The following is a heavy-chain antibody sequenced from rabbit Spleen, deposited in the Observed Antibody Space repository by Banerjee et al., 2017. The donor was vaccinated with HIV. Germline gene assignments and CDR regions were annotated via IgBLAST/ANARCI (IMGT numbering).Heavy chain of an antibody. Sequence: QSLEESGGDLVKPGTSLTLTCTASGFSFSSSDYICWVRQAPGKGLEWIACIAGSSSGFTYSATWAKGRFTCSKTSSTTVTLQMTRLTAADTATYFCARDAGSGDYIDVYFNLWGQGTLVTVS. CDR3: ARDAGSGDYIDVYFNL. D-gene: IGHD8-1*01. J-gene: IGHJ4*01. CDR1: GFSFSSSDY. CDR2: IAGSSSGFT. V-gene: IGHV1S40*01.